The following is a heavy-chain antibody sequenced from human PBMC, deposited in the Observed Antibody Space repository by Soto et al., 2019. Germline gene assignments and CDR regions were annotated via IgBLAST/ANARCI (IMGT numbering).Heavy chain of an antibody. J-gene: IGHJ3*02. V-gene: IGHV4-61*01. Sequence: SETLSLTCTVSGGSVSSSSYCWSWLRQPPGKGLEWNSYIYYCGSTNYNHSIRRRVTITEDTTKNQLSLKLSSVTAADTAVYYCARDSTWYYYDDSDAFDIWGQGTMVTVSS. CDR2: IYYCGST. CDR1: GGSVSSSSYC. D-gene: IGHD3-22*01. CDR3: ARDSTWYYYDDSDAFDI.